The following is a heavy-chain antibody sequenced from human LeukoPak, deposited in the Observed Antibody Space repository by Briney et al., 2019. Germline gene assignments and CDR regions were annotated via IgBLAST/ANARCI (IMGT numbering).Heavy chain of an antibody. V-gene: IGHV4-38-2*02. CDR3: ASTLCSDDNCYFDYYYYMDV. CDR2: IYHSGST. Sequence: SETLSLTCTVSGYSISSGYYWGWIRQPPGKGLEWIGSIYHSGSTYYNPSLKSRVTISVDTSKNQFSLKLSSVTAADTAVYYCASTLCSDDNCYFDYYYYMDVWGKGTTVTISS. D-gene: IGHD2-15*01. J-gene: IGHJ6*03. CDR1: GYSISSGYY.